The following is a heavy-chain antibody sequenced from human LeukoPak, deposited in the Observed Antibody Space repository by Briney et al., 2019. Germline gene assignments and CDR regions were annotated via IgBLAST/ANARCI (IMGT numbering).Heavy chain of an antibody. D-gene: IGHD3-22*01. CDR1: GFTFSSYA. CDR2: ISGSGGSI. J-gene: IGHJ3*02. CDR3: AKDANLIYYDSSGFDAFDI. Sequence: GGSLRLSCAASGFTFSSYAMSWVRQAPGKGLEWVSAISGSGGSIYYADSVKGRFTISRDNSKNTLYLQMNSLRAEDTAVYYCAKDANLIYYDSSGFDAFDIWGQGTMVTVSS. V-gene: IGHV3-23*01.